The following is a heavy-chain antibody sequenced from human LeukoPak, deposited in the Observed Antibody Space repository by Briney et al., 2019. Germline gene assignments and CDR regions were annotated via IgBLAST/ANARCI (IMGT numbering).Heavy chain of an antibody. D-gene: IGHD3-22*01. J-gene: IGHJ4*02. CDR1: GFTFSSYS. CDR2: ISSSSSTI. V-gene: IGHV3-48*02. CDR3: AREPYIYYDSSEYYFDY. Sequence: GGSLRPSCAASGFTFSSYSMNWVRQAPGKGLEWVSYISSSSSTIYYADSVKGRFTISRDNAKNSLYLQMNSLRDEDTAVYYCAREPYIYYDSSEYYFDYWGQGTLVTVSS.